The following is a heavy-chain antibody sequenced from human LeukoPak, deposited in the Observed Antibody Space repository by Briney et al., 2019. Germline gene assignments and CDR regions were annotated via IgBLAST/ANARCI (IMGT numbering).Heavy chain of an antibody. J-gene: IGHJ3*02. V-gene: IGHV4-61*02. CDR1: GGSISSGGYY. D-gene: IGHD6-19*01. Sequence: SQTLSLTCTVSGGSISSGGYYWSWIRQPAGKGLEYLGRIYSTGSTNYNPSLRSRVTISVDTSKNHFSLKLSSVTAADTAVYYCARRSSGSRAFDIWGQGTMVTVSS. CDR2: IYSTGST. CDR3: ARRSSGSRAFDI.